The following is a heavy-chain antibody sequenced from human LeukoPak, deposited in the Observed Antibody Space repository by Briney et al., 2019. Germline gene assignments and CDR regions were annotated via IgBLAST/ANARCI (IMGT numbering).Heavy chain of an antibody. J-gene: IGHJ4*02. CDR1: GLTLSNCW. CDR3: ASRYCSSTSCLDY. V-gene: IGHV3-53*01. D-gene: IGHD2-2*01. CDR2: IYSGGST. Sequence: GGSLRLSCAASGLTLSNCWMSWVRQAPGKGLEWVSVIYSGGSTYYADSVKGRFTISRDNSKNTLYLQMNSLRAEDTAVYYCASRYCSSTSCLDYWGQGTLVTVSS.